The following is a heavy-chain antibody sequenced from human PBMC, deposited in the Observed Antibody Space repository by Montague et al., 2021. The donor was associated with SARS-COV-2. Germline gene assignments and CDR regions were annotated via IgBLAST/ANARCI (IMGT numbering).Heavy chain of an antibody. D-gene: IGHD2-15*01. Sequence: SETLSLTCAVHGGSFSGYYWNWIRQHPGKGLEWTGEINHGGSTKYSPSLKSRLTISADTSKNQFSLKLTSVAAADTAVYYCARLRAGVVPSPILGAGPYYAYSYMDVWGRGTTVTVSS. V-gene: IGHV4-34*01. CDR2: INHGGST. J-gene: IGHJ6*03. CDR1: GGSFSGYY. CDR3: ARLRAGVVPSPILGAGPYYAYSYMDV.